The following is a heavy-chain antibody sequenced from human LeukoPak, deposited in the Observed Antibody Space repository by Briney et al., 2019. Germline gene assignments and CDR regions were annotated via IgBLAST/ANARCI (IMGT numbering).Heavy chain of an antibody. D-gene: IGHD2-21*02. J-gene: IGHJ6*02. CDR2: INHSGST. Sequence: PSETLSLTCAVYGGSFSGYYWSWIRQPPGKGLEWIGEINHSGSTNYNPSLKSRVTISVDTSKNQFSLKLSSVTAADTAVYYCARGRAYCGGDCYPYYYYGMDVWGQETTVTVSS. V-gene: IGHV4-34*01. CDR1: GGSFSGYY. CDR3: ARGRAYCGGDCYPYYYYGMDV.